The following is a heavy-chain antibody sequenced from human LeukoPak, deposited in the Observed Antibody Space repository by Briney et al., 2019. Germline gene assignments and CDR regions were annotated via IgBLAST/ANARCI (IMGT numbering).Heavy chain of an antibody. J-gene: IGHJ5*02. V-gene: IGHV4-34*01. D-gene: IGHD2-2*01. CDR1: GGSFSGYY. CDR3: ARQIVVPAAILGFDP. CDR2: TNHSGST. Sequence: SETLSLTCAVYGGSFSGYYWSWIRQPPGKGLEWIGETNHSGSTNYNPSLKSRVTISVDTSKNQFSLKLSSVTAADTAVYYCARQIVVPAAILGFDPWGQGTLVTVSS.